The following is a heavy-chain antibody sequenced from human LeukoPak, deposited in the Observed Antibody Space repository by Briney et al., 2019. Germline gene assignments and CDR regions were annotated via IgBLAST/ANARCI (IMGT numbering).Heavy chain of an antibody. CDR3: ARLYYYDSSGYYNDY. V-gene: IGHV3-11*01. J-gene: IGHJ4*02. D-gene: IGHD3-22*01. Sequence: GGSLRLSCAASGFTFSDYYMSWIRQAPGKGLEWVSYISSSGSTIYYADSVKGRLTISRDNAKNSLYLQMNSLRAEDTAVYYCARLYYYDSSGYYNDYWGQGTLVTVSS. CDR2: ISSSGSTI. CDR1: GFTFSDYY.